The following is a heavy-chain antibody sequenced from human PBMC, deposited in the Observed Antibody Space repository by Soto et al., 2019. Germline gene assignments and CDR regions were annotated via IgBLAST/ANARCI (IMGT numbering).Heavy chain of an antibody. Sequence: QVQLQQWGAGLVKPSETLSLSCAVYGQSFSGHSWAWIRQPPGKGLEWIGEINESGSTYYNPSLKSRVTISIDTSKNQFSLKLSSMSAVDTAAYFCARGSGIVALPGELEDVKYDYWGQGTLVNVSS. CDR1: GQSFSGHS. V-gene: IGHV4-34*01. CDR3: ARGSGIVALPGELEDVKYDY. D-gene: IGHD1-1*01. CDR2: INESGST. J-gene: IGHJ4*02.